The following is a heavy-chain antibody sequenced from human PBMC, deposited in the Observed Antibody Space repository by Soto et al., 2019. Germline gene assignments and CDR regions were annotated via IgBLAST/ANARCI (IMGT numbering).Heavy chain of an antibody. CDR2: ISGCGDTT. CDR3: AKGRGGSGSLTPRVDF. D-gene: IGHD3-10*01. J-gene: IGHJ4*02. V-gene: IGHV3-23*01. CDR1: GFTFNNYA. Sequence: VQLLESGGGLVQPGGSLRLSCAASGFTFNNYAMTWVRQAPGKGLEWVSAISGCGDTTSYADSVKGRFTVSRDGSKNTLYLQMSSLRAEDTALYYCAKGRGGSGSLTPRVDFWGQGTLVTVSS.